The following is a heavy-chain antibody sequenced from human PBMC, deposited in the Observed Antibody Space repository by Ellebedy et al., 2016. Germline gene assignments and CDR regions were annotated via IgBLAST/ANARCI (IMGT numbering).Heavy chain of an antibody. V-gene: IGHV3-7*03. CDR3: AKDRGYCSSTSCEAGYFDL. CDR1: GFTFSSYW. J-gene: IGHJ2*01. D-gene: IGHD2-2*03. CDR2: IKQDGSEK. Sequence: GESLKISXAASGFTFSSYWMSWVRQAPGKGLEWVANIKQDGSEKYYVDSVKGRFTISRDNAKNSLYLQMNSLRAEDTALYYCAKDRGYCSSTSCEAGYFDLWGRGTLVTVSS.